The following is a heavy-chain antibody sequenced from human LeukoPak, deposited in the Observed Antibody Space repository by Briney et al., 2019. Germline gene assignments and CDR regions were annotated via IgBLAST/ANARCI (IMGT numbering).Heavy chain of an antibody. D-gene: IGHD1-26*01. CDR3: ARPPRSYSGSYVGYFQH. CDR2: ISYDGSNK. V-gene: IGHV3-30*03. J-gene: IGHJ1*01. CDR1: GFTFSSYG. Sequence: PGGSLRLSCAASGFTFSSYGMHWVRQAPGKGLEWVAVISYDGSNKYNADSVKGRFTISRDNSKNTLYLQMNSLRAEDTAVYYCARPPRSYSGSYVGYFQHWGQGTLVTVSS.